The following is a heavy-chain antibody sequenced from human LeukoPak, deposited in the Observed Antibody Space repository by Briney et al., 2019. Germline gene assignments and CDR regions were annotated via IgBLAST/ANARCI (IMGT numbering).Heavy chain of an antibody. Sequence: PSETLSLTCAVYGGSFSGYYWSWIRQPPGKGLEWIGEINHSGSTNYNPSLKSRVTISVDTSKNQFPLKLSSVTAADTAVYYCARGPLNYYDSSGIEWRFFDYWGQGTLVTVSS. J-gene: IGHJ4*02. CDR2: INHSGST. V-gene: IGHV4-34*01. CDR1: GGSFSGYY. D-gene: IGHD3-22*01. CDR3: ARGPLNYYDSSGIEWRFFDY.